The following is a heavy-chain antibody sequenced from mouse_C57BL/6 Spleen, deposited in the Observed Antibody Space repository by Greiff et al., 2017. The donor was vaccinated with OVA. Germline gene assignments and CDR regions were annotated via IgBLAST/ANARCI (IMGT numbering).Heavy chain of an antibody. J-gene: IGHJ1*03. CDR2: IYPGSGNT. D-gene: IGHD2-4*01. CDR3: AAGSSMSTTSGYFDV. V-gene: IGHV1-76*01. Sequence: QVQLQQSGAELVRPGASVKLSCKASGYTFTDYYINWVKQRPGQGLEWIARIYPGSGNTYYNEKFKGKATLTAEKSSSTAYMQLSSLTSEDSAVYVCAAGSSMSTTSGYFDVWGTGTTVTVSS. CDR1: GYTFTDYY.